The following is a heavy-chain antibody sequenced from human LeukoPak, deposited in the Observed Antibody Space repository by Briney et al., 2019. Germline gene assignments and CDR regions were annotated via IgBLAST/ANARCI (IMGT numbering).Heavy chain of an antibody. CDR1: GFTFSSYS. CDR2: ISSSSSYI. CDR3: ARDLYYYYGMDV. V-gene: IGHV3-21*01. J-gene: IGHJ6*02. Sequence: GGSLRHSCAASGFTFSSYSMNWVRQAPGKGLEWVSSISSSSSYIYYADSVKGRFTISRDNAKNSLYLQMNGLRAEDTAVYYCARDLYYYYGMDVWGQGTTVTVSS.